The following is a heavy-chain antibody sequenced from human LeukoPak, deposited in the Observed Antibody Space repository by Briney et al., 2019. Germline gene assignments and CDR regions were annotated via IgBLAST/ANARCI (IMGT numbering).Heavy chain of an antibody. Sequence: GGSLRLSCAASGFSFSTYWMSWVRQAPGKGLEWVANIKEDGSDTYYVDSVKGRFTISRDNAKDSLFLQMNSLRADDTAVYYWATNGAHFDYWGQETLVTVSS. V-gene: IGHV3-7*01. J-gene: IGHJ4*02. D-gene: IGHD3-10*01. CDR2: IKEDGSDT. CDR3: ATNGAHFDY. CDR1: GFSFSTYW.